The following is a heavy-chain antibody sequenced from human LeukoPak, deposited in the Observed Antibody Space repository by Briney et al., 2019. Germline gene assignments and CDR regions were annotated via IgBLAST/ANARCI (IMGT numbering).Heavy chain of an antibody. CDR2: IYSGGKT. V-gene: IGHV3-53*01. Sequence: PGGSLRLSCAASGFTVSGTYMSWVRQAPGKGLEWVSVIYSGGKTYYADSVKGRFTISRDNSKNTLFLQMNSLRAEDTAVYYCAKLSLSGRSQSADYWGQGTLVTVSS. CDR3: AKLSLSGRSQSADY. J-gene: IGHJ4*02. D-gene: IGHD3-10*01. CDR1: GFTVSGTY.